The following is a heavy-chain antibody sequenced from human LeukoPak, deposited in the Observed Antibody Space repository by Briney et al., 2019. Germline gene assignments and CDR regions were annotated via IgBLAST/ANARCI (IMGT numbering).Heavy chain of an antibody. J-gene: IGHJ4*02. Sequence: GGSLRLSCVVSGFIFNNYDMSWVRQAPGKGLEWVSAISGSGGGTYYADSVKGRFTISRDNSKNTLYLQMNSLRVEDTAIYYCAKVTVTMAATGDYWGQGTLVTVSS. V-gene: IGHV3-23*01. CDR2: ISGSGGGT. CDR3: AKVTVTMAATGDY. D-gene: IGHD2-15*01. CDR1: GFIFNNYD.